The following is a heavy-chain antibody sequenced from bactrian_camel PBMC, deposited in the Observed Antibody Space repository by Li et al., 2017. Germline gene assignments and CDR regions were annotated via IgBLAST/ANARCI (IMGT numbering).Heavy chain of an antibody. V-gene: IGHV3S53*01. J-gene: IGHJ4*01. Sequence: HVQLVESGGGSVQSGGSLRLSCTVSVSTYNTYCMAWFRQAPGKEREEVAAIDSDETRSYSDSVKGRFTISQDYAKNTLYLQMNSLEPEDTAVYYCAAVHQWWHLTNCHSEGDWGQGTQVTVS. CDR1: VSTYNTYC. CDR3: AAVHQWWHLTNCHSEGD. D-gene: IGHD7*01. CDR2: IDSDETR.